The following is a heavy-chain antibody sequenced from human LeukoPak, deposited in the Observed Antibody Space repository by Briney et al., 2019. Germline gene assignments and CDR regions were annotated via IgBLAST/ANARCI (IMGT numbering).Heavy chain of an antibody. CDR3: ARDAVDDFWSGYLSYYYYYMDV. CDR2: INPNSGGT. V-gene: IGHV1-2*02. J-gene: IGHJ6*03. CDR1: GYSFTAYY. D-gene: IGHD3-3*01. Sequence: GASVKVSCKASGYSFTAYYMHWVRQAPGQGLEWMGWINPNSGGTNYAQKFQGRVTMTRDTSITTAYMELRSLRSDDTAVYYCARDAVDDFWSGYLSYYYYYMDVWGKGTTVTVSS.